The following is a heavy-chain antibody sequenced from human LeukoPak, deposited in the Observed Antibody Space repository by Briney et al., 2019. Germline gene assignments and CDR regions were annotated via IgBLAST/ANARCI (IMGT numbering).Heavy chain of an antibody. V-gene: IGHV3-30*18. CDR1: GFTFSSYG. CDR2: ISYDGSNK. D-gene: IGHD1-26*01. J-gene: IGHJ4*02. CDR3: AKDRGSSGSFKGLFDY. Sequence: PGGSLRLSCAASGFTFSSYGMHWVRQAPGKGLEWVAVISYDGSNKYYADSVKGRFTISRDNSKNTLYLQMNSLRAEDTAVYYCAKDRGSSGSFKGLFDYWGQGTLVTVSS.